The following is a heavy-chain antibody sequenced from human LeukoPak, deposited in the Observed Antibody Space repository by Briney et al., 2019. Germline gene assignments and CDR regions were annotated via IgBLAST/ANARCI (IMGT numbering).Heavy chain of an antibody. D-gene: IGHD3-16*01. V-gene: IGHV4-59*01. J-gene: IGHJ3*02. Sequence: PSETLSLTCTVSGGSISSYYWSWIRQPPGKGLEWIGYICHSGSTYYNPSLKSRVTISVDRSKNQFSLKLSSVTAADTAVYYCARRDDYVWGSYAFDIWGQGTMVTVSS. CDR3: ARRDDYVWGSYAFDI. CDR2: ICHSGST. CDR1: GGSISSYY.